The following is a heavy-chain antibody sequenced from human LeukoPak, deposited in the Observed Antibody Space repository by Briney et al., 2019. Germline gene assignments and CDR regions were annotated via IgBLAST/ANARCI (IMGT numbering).Heavy chain of an antibody. CDR2: IKSKSDGGTT. J-gene: IGHJ4*02. V-gene: IGHV3-15*05. D-gene: IGHD1-26*01. CDR1: GFSFSHAW. CDR3: TPELRWEGVDVDH. Sequence: GGSLRLSCTASGFSFSHAWMRWVRQAPGKGLEWVGRIKSKSDGGTTDNAAPVKGRFTISRDDSKNTLYLQMNSLKTEDTGVYYCTPELRWEGVDVDHWGQGTLVTVSS.